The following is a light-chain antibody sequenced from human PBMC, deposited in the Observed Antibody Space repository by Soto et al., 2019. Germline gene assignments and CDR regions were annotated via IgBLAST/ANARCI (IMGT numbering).Light chain of an antibody. CDR3: QQYSSYSRT. V-gene: IGKV1-5*03. CDR2: KAS. CDR1: QSISNW. Sequence: DIQMTQSPSTLSASVGDRVTITCRASQSISNWLAWYQQKPGKAPKLLIYKASSLEGGVPSRFSGSGSGTEFTLTISSLQPDDFATYYCQQYSSYSRTFGPGTKVEIK. J-gene: IGKJ1*01.